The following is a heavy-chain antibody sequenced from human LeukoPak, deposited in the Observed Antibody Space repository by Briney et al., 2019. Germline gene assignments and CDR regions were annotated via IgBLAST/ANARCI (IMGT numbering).Heavy chain of an antibody. CDR1: GFTVSSNY. CDR3: ASPGDSIAAAGLDY. CDR2: IYSGGST. V-gene: IGHV3-53*04. J-gene: IGHJ4*02. Sequence: PGGSLRLSCAASGFTVSSNYMCWVRQAPGKGLEWVSVIYSGGSTYYADSVKGRFTISRHNSKNTLYLQMNSLRAEDTAVYYWASPGDSIAAAGLDYWGQGTLVTVSS. D-gene: IGHD6-13*01.